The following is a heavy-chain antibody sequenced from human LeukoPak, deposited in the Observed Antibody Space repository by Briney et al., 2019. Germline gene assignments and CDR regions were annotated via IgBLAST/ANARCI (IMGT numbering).Heavy chain of an antibody. CDR3: ARDLNYGDYLDY. V-gene: IGHV3-66*02. CDR2: IYSGGST. Sequence: GGSLRLSCAASGVTVSSNYMSWVRQAPGKGLEWVSVIYSGGSTYYADSVKGRFTISRDNSKNTLYLQMDSLRAEDTAVYYCARDLNYGDYLDYWGQGTLVTVSS. D-gene: IGHD4-17*01. J-gene: IGHJ4*02. CDR1: GVTVSSNY.